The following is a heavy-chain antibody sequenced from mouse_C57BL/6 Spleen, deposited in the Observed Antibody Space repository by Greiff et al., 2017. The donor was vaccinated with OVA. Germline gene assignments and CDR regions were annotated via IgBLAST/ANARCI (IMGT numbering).Heavy chain of an antibody. CDR1: GFSLTSYG. J-gene: IGHJ4*01. V-gene: IGHV2-6*03. CDR3: ARPKYEYYYAMDY. Sequence: VKVVESGPGLVAPSQSLSITCTVSGFSLTSYGVHWVRQPPGKGLEWLVVIWSDGSTTYNSALKSRLSISKDNSKSQDLLKMNSLQTDDTAKYDWARPKYEYYYAMDYWGQGTSVTVSS. CDR2: IWSDGST. D-gene: IGHD2-4*01.